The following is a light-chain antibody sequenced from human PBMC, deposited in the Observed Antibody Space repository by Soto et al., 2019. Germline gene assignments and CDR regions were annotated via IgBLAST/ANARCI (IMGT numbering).Light chain of an antibody. V-gene: IGLV1-40*01. J-gene: IGLJ1*01. Sequence: QSVLTQPPSVSGAPGQGVTISCTGSSSSIGAGYDVHWYQQVPGTAPKLLIYGNNNRPSGVPDRFSGSKSGTSASLAITGLQAEDEAVYYCQSYDSSLSHFYVFGTGTKVTVL. CDR3: QSYDSSLSHFYV. CDR1: SSSIGAGYD. CDR2: GNN.